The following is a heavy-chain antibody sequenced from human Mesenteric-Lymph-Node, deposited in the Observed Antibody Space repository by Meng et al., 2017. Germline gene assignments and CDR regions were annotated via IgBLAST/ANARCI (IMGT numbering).Heavy chain of an antibody. J-gene: IGHJ6*02. CDR1: GGSSSGYY. CDR2: INHSGST. V-gene: IGHV4-34*01. D-gene: IGHD5-18*01. Sequence: SETLSLTCAVYGGSSSGYYWSWIRQPPGKGLEWIGEINHSGSTNYNPSLKSLVTISVDTSKNQFSLKLSSVTAADTAVYYCARVPSYGLTDYYGMDVWGQGTTVTVSS. CDR3: ARVPSYGLTDYYGMDV.